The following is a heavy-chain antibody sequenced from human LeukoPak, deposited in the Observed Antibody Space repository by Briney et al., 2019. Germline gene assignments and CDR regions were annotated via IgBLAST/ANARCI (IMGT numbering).Heavy chain of an antibody. J-gene: IGHJ4*02. Sequence: SVKVSCKASGGTFSSYAISWVRQAPGQGLEWMGRIIPILGIANYAQKFQGRVTMTEDTSTDTAYMELSSLRSEDTAVYYCATGPLLVGATTWGYFDNWGQGTLVTVSS. CDR2: IIPILGIA. CDR3: ATGPLLVGATTWGYFDN. D-gene: IGHD1-26*01. CDR1: GGTFSSYA. V-gene: IGHV1-69*04.